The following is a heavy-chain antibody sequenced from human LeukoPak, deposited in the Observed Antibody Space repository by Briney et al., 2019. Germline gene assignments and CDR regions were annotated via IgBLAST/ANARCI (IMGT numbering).Heavy chain of an antibody. D-gene: IGHD5-24*01. J-gene: IGHJ4*02. CDR1: GFTFSNYW. Sequence: GGSLRLSCAASGFTFSNYWMSWVRQGPGKGLEWVANIKQDGSEKYYVDSVKGRFSISRDDTKNSLYLQLNSLRAEDTAVYYCARSNPNYYFDYWGQGTLVTVSS. CDR2: IKQDGSEK. V-gene: IGHV3-7*03. CDR3: ARSNPNYYFDY.